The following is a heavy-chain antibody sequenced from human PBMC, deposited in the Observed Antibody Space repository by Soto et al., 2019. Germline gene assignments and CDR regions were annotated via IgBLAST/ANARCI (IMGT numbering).Heavy chain of an antibody. CDR3: ARDALDSYSSSWYPAPPLTDYYYYGMDV. J-gene: IGHJ6*02. D-gene: IGHD6-13*01. CDR1: GFTFSSYG. V-gene: IGHV3-33*01. Sequence: TGGSLRLCCAASGFTFSSYGMHWVRQDPGKGLEWVAVIWYDGSNKYYADSVKGRFTISRDNSKNTLYLQMNSLRAEDTAVYYCARDALDSYSSSWYPAPPLTDYYYYGMDVWGQGTTVTVSS. CDR2: IWYDGSNK.